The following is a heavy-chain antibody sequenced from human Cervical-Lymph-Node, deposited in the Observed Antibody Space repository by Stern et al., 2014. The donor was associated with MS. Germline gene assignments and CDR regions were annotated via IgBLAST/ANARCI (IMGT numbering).Heavy chain of an antibody. V-gene: IGHV1-8*01. CDR2: MNPNSGNT. CDR1: GYTFTSYD. Sequence: VQLVQSGAEVKKPGASVKVSCKASGYTFTSYDINWVRQATGQGLEWMGWMNPNSGNTGYAQKFQGRVTMTRNTSISTAYMELSSLRSEDTAVYYCARLGMGPGLSPLEDYYYGMDVWGQGTTVTVSS. CDR3: ARLGMGPGLSPLEDYYYGMDV. J-gene: IGHJ6*02. D-gene: IGHD7-27*01.